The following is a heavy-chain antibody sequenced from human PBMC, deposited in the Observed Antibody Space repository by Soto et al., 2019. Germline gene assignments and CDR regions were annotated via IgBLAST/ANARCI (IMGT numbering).Heavy chain of an antibody. CDR1: GGSVSSGSYY. D-gene: IGHD2-15*01. V-gene: IGHV4-61*01. J-gene: IGHJ4*02. CDR3: ARVDRYRLVAYYFDY. CDR2: IYYSGST. Sequence: KTSETLSLTCTVSGGSVSSGSYYWSWIRQPPGKGLEWIGYIYYSGSTNYNPSLKSRVTMSVDTSKNQFSLKLSSVTAADTAVYYCARVDRYRLVAYYFDYWGQGTLVTVSS.